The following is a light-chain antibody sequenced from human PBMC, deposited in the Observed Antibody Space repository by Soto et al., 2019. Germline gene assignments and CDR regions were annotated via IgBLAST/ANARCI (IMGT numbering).Light chain of an antibody. CDR1: QPISSW. V-gene: IGKV1-12*01. CDR3: QEANSFPPTWT. CDR2: AAS. Sequence: DIQMTQSASSVSASVGYTFTITCRASQPISSWLAWYQQTPGKAPKLLXYAASDLQSGVPSRLSGSGSGTDFTLTITSLQPEDFATSHCQEANSFPPTWTFGQGTKVDIK. J-gene: IGKJ1*01.